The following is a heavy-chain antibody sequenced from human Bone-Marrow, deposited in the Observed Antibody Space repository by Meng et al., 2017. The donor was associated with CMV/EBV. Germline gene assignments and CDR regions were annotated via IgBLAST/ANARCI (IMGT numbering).Heavy chain of an antibody. CDR2: IKSKTDGGTT. V-gene: IGHV3-15*01. D-gene: IGHD6-19*01. CDR1: GFTFNDAW. CDR3: TFASSGWDPSCGALAFDI. J-gene: IGHJ3*02. Sequence: GESLKISCAASGFTFNDAWMTWVRQAPGKGLEWVGRIKSKTDGGTTDYAAPVKGRFTISRDDSKNTLYLQMNSLKIEDTAVYYCTFASSGWDPSCGALAFDIWGQGTMVTVSS.